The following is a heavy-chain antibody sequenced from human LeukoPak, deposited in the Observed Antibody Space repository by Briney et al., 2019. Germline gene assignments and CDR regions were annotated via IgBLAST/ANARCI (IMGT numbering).Heavy chain of an antibody. D-gene: IGHD6-19*01. CDR2: ISYDGSNK. V-gene: IGHV3-30*18. J-gene: IGHJ5*02. CDR1: GFTFSSYG. CDR3: AKDLAVAGIFPSWFDP. Sequence: GGSLRLSCAASGFTFSSYGMHWVRQAPGKGLEWVAVISYDGSNKYYADSVKGRFTISRDNSKNTLYLQMNSLRAEDTAVYYCAKDLAVAGIFPSWFDPWGQGTLVTVSS.